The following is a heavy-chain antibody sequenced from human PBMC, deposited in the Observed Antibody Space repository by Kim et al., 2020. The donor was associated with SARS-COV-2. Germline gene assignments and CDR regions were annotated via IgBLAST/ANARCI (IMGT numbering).Heavy chain of an antibody. Sequence: ASVKVSCKVSGYTLTELSMHWVRQAPGKGLEWMGGFDPADGETIYAQKFQGRVTMTEDTSTDTAYMELSSLRSEDTAVYYCAAITFGGVIVTDAFDIWGQGTMVSVSS. V-gene: IGHV1-24*01. D-gene: IGHD3-16*02. CDR2: FDPADGET. J-gene: IGHJ3*02. CDR3: AAITFGGVIVTDAFDI. CDR1: GYTLTELS.